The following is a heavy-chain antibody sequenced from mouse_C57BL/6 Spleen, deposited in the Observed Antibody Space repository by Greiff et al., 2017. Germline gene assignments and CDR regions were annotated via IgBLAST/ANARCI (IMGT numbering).Heavy chain of an antibody. V-gene: IGHV1-62-2*01. Sequence: QVQLQQSGAELVKPGASVKLSCKASGYTFTEYTIHWVKQRSGQGLEWIGWFYPVSGSIKYNEKFKDKATLTAYKSSSTVYMELSRLTSEDSAVYFGARYEDGEYDSYWYIDVWGTGTTVTVSS. CDR3: ARYEDGEYDSYWYIDV. J-gene: IGHJ1*03. CDR2: FYPVSGSI. CDR1: GYTFTEYT. D-gene: IGHD2-12*01.